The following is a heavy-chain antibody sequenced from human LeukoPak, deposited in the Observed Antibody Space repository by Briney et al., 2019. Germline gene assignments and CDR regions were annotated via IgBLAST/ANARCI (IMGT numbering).Heavy chain of an antibody. D-gene: IGHD2-8*01. J-gene: IGHJ4*02. CDR2: ISGSGGIT. CDR1: GFTFSNYA. V-gene: IGHV3-23*01. CDR3: AKYCGDCPHGLCYCLDY. Sequence: DPAGSLRLSCAASGFTFSNYAMNWIRQPPGKRLEWVSAISGSGGITYYADSVKGRFTTSRDNSMNTLYLQMNSLRAEDTAVYLCAKYCGDCPHGLCYCLDYWGQGTLVTVSS.